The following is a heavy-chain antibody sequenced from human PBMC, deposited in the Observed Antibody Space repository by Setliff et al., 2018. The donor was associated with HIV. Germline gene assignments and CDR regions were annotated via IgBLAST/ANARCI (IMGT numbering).Heavy chain of an antibody. CDR3: ARSPSYRSSWEYYFDY. CDR2: INTSGRI. V-gene: IGHV4-61*02. Sequence: SETLSLTCTVSGGSISSVSHFWIWIRQPAGKGLEWIGRINTSGRINYNPSLKSRVTISIATSKGQFSLKLSSVTAADAAVYYCARSPSYRSSWEYYFDYWGQGILVTVSS. D-gene: IGHD6-13*01. CDR1: GGSISSVSHF. J-gene: IGHJ4*02.